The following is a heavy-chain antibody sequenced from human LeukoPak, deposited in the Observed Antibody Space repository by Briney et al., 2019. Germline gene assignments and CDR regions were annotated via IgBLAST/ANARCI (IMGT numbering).Heavy chain of an antibody. CDR3: ARFARIAVAGTPDHDAFDI. CDR2: IYYSGST. D-gene: IGHD6-19*01. Sequence: SSETLSLTCTVSGGSISSYYWSWIRQPPGKGLEWIGYIYYSGSTNYNPSLKSRVTISVDTSKNQFSLKLSSVTAADTAVYYCARFARIAVAGTPDHDAFDIWGQGTMVTVSS. J-gene: IGHJ3*02. CDR1: GGSISSYY. V-gene: IGHV4-59*12.